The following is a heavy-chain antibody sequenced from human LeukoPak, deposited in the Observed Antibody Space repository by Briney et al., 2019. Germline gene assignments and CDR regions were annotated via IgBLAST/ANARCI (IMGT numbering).Heavy chain of an antibody. V-gene: IGHV1-18*01. CDR3: ARDRGNPQLGWYFDL. D-gene: IGHD3-16*01. CDR2: ISAYNGNT. Sequence: ASVKVSCKASGYTLTSYGISWVRQAPGQGPEWMGWISAYNGNTNYAQKFQGRVTMTTDTSTTTAYMELRSLRFDDTAVYYCARDRGNPQLGWYFDLWGRGTLVTVSS. CDR1: GYTLTSYG. J-gene: IGHJ2*01.